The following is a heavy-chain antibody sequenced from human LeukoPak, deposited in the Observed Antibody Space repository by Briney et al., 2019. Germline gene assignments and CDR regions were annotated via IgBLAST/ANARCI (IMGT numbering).Heavy chain of an antibody. D-gene: IGHD6-19*01. CDR3: ARDYSSGWYWYWFDP. J-gene: IGHJ5*02. CDR2: INPNGGGT. V-gene: IGHV1-2*02. CDR1: GYTFTGYY. Sequence: ASVKVSCKASGYTFTGYYMHWVRQAPGQGLEWMGWINPNGGGTNYAQKFQGRVTMTRDTSISTAYMELSRLRSDDTAVYYCARDYSSGWYWYWFDPWGQGTLVTVSS.